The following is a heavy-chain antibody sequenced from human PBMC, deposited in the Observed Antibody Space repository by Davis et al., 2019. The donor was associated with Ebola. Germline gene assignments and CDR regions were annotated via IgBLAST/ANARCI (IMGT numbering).Heavy chain of an antibody. CDR2: ISSDGSET. Sequence: GGSLRLSCAGSGFTFSSFAVGWVRQAPGKGLEWLAVISSDGSETNYTDSVKGRFTVSRDNSKNTMYLEVKSLRGDDTAVYYCATAPLWGQGTLVTVSS. J-gene: IGHJ4*02. V-gene: IGHV3-30*04. CDR1: GFTFSSFA. CDR3: ATAPL.